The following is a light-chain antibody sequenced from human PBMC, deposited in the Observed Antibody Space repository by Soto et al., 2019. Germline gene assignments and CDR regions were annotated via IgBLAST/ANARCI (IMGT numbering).Light chain of an antibody. CDR3: QQRSNWPPV. J-gene: IGKJ3*01. Sequence: EIVLTQSPATLSLSPGERATLSCRASQSVSSYLAWYQQKPGQAPRLLIHDASNRATGIPARFSGSGSGTDFTLTISSLEPEDFAVYYCQQRSNWPPVFGPGTKVDIK. CDR1: QSVSSY. V-gene: IGKV3-11*01. CDR2: DAS.